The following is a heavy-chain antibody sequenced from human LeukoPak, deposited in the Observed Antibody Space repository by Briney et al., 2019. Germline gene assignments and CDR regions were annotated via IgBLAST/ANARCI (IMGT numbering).Heavy chain of an antibody. V-gene: IGHV4-61*02. D-gene: IGHD5-24*01. J-gene: IGHJ4*02. CDR2: IYTSGST. Sequence: SQTLSLTCTVSGGSISSGSYYWSWIRQPAGTGLEWIGRIYTSGSTNYNPSLKSRVTISVDTSKNQFSLKLSSVTAADTAVYYCARGGYNGLDYWGQGTLVTVSS. CDR3: ARGGYNGLDY. CDR1: GGSISSGSYY.